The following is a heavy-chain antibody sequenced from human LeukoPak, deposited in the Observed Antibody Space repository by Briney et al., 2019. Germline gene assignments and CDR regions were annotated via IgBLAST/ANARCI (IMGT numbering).Heavy chain of an antibody. J-gene: IGHJ3*02. CDR3: ARMISRDTFGDAFDI. Sequence: SETLSLTCAVSGYSISSGYYWGWIRPPPGKGLEWIGSIYHSGSTYHNPSLKSRVTISVDTSKNQFSLKLSSVTAADTAVYYCARMISRDTFGDAFDIWGQGAMVTVSS. V-gene: IGHV4-38-2*01. CDR2: IYHSGST. CDR1: GYSISSGYY. D-gene: IGHD3-10*01.